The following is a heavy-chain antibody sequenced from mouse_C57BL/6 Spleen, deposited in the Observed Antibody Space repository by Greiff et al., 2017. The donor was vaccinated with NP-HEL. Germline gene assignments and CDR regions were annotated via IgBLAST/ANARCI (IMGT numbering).Heavy chain of an antibody. J-gene: IGHJ2*01. V-gene: IGHV1-63*01. CDR2: IYPGGGYT. Sequence: VQLQESGAELVRPGTSVKMSCKASGYTFTNYWIGWAKQRPGHGLEWIGDIYPGGGYTNYNEKFKGKATLTADKSSSTAYMQFSSLTSEDSAIYYCARLGNDSFDYWGQGTTLTVSS. CDR3: ARLGNDSFDY. D-gene: IGHD2-2*01. CDR1: GYTFTNYW.